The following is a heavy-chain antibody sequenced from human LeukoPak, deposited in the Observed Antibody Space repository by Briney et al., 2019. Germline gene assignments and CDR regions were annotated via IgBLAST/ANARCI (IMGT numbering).Heavy chain of an antibody. CDR3: AKDLDTAYGRGYYYYYMDV. CDR1: GFTFSSYS. J-gene: IGHJ6*03. CDR2: ISGGSTTI. Sequence: GGSLRLSCAASGFTFSSYSMNWVRQAPGRGLEWVSNISGGSTTIYYADSVKGRFTISRDNSKNMLYLQMNSLRAEDTAVYYCAKDLDTAYGRGYYYYYMDVWGKGTTVTVSS. D-gene: IGHD5-18*01. V-gene: IGHV3-48*01.